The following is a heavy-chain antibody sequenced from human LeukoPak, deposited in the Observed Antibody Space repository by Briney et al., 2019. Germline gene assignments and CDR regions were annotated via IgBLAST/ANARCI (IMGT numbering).Heavy chain of an antibody. CDR3: ARQDDYGDSYDY. V-gene: IGHV1-2*02. CDR1: GYTFTGYY. CDR2: INPNSGGT. J-gene: IGHJ4*02. Sequence: ASVKVSCKASGYTFTGYYMHWVRQAPGQGLEWTGWINPNSGGTNYAQKFQGRVTMTRDTSISTAYMELSRLRSDDTAVYYCARQDDYGDSYDYWGQGTLVTVSS. D-gene: IGHD4-17*01.